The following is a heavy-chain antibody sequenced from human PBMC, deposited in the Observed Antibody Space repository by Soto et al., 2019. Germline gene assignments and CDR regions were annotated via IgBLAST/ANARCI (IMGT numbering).Heavy chain of an antibody. J-gene: IGHJ6*02. CDR2: ISYSGST. CDR1: GGSISSSNYY. V-gene: IGHV4-39*01. Sequence: SETLSLTCTVSGGSISSSNYYWGWIRQPPGKGLEWIGTISYSGSTYYNPSLKSRVTISGDTSKNQFSLKLSSVTATDTAVYYCARHPGCTSSSCPFYGMDVWGQGTTVTVSS. CDR3: ARHPGCTSSSCPFYGMDV. D-gene: IGHD2-2*01.